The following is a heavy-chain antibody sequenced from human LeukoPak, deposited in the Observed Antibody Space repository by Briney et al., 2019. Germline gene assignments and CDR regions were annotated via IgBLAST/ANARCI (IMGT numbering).Heavy chain of an antibody. CDR1: GGSISSGGYY. J-gene: IGHJ6*03. CDR2: IYYSGST. V-gene: IGHV4-31*03. D-gene: IGHD3-3*01. Sequence: SETLSLTCTVSGGSISSGGYYWSWIRQHPGKGLEWIGYIYYSGSTYYNPSLKSRVTISVDTSKNQFSLKLSSVTAADTAVYYCARDSDFWSGYSRGDYYYYMDVWGKGTTVTVSS. CDR3: ARDSDFWSGYSRGDYYYYMDV.